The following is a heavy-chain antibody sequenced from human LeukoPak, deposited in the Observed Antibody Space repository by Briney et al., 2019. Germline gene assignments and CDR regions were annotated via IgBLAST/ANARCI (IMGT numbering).Heavy chain of an antibody. Sequence: SVKVSCKASGGTFSSYAISWVRQAPGQGLEWMGRIIPIFGTANYAQKFQGRVTITTDESTSTAYMELSSLRSEDTAVYYCAWNVEMATIFFDYWGQGTLVTISS. CDR1: GGTFSSYA. CDR3: AWNVEMATIFFDY. J-gene: IGHJ4*02. V-gene: IGHV1-69*05. D-gene: IGHD5-24*01. CDR2: IIPIFGTA.